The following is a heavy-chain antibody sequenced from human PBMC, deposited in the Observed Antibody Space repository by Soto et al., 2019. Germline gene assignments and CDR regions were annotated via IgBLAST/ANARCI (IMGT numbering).Heavy chain of an antibody. CDR1: GFTYEDFA. CDR2: ISWNSAST. V-gene: IGHV3-9*01. D-gene: IGHD5-18*01. CDR3: VQDFRRYTNGLAV. Sequence: EVQLVESGGGLVEPGKSLRLSCVVSGFTYEDFAMHWVRQAPGKGLEWVSGISWNSASTGYADSVTGRFTISTDNAKNSLYLQMRNLTGDDTAMYYCVQDFRRYTNGLAVWGPGTSVTVSS. J-gene: IGHJ6*02.